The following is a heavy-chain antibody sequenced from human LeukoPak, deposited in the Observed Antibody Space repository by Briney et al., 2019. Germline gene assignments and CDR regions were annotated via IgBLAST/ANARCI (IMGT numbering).Heavy chain of an antibody. J-gene: IGHJ4*02. CDR1: GGSFSGYY. D-gene: IGHD3-22*01. CDR2: INHSGST. CDR3: ARATPWGSSGYYFLRPFDY. V-gene: IGHV4-34*01. Sequence: SETLSLTCDVYGGSFSGYYWSWIRQPPGKGLEWIGEINHSGSTNYNPSLKSRVTISVDTSKNQFSLKLSSVTAADTAVYYCARATPWGSSGYYFLRPFDYWGQGTLVTVSS.